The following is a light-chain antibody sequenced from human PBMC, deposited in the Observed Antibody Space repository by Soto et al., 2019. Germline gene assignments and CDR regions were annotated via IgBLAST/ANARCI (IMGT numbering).Light chain of an antibody. J-gene: IGKJ4*01. CDR3: QQYNNWPPGLT. CDR2: GAS. Sequence: EIVMTQSPATLSVSPGERATLSCRASQSVSSNLAWYQQKPGQAPRLRIYGASTRATGIPARFSGSGSGTEFTLTISSLQSEDFAVYYGQQYNNWPPGLTFGGGTKVEIK. CDR1: QSVSSN. V-gene: IGKV3-15*01.